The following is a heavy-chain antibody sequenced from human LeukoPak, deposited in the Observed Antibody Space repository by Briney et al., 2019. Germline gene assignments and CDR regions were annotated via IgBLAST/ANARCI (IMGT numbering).Heavy chain of an antibody. V-gene: IGHV3-7*01. CDR3: ARDKIVGATNFDS. CDR1: GFTFSSYW. Sequence: GGSLRLSCAASGFTFSSYWMAWVRQAPGKGLEWVANIRQDGGEIYYVDSVKGRFILSRDNAKNSLYLEMSSLRDEDTAVYYCARDKIVGATNFDSWGQGTLVTVSS. CDR2: IRQDGGEI. J-gene: IGHJ4*02. D-gene: IGHD1-26*01.